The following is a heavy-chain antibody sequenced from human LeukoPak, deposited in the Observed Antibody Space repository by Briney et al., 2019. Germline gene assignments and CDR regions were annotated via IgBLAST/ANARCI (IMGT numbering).Heavy chain of an antibody. Sequence: SETLSLTCAVYGGSFSGYYWSWIRQPPGKGLEWIGSIYYSGSTYYNPSLKSRVTISRDTSKNQLSLRVTSVTAADTAMYYCARHYLYGDPPAFDIWGQGTMVTVSS. CDR3: ARHYLYGDPPAFDI. D-gene: IGHD4-17*01. CDR2: IYYSGST. V-gene: IGHV4-34*01. J-gene: IGHJ3*02. CDR1: GGSFSGYY.